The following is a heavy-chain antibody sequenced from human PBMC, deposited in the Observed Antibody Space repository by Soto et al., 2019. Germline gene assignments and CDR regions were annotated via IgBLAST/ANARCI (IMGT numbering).Heavy chain of an antibody. CDR2: INHSGST. CDR3: ASLGITGTEPTEWNNWFDP. Sequence: SETLSLTCAVYGGSFSGYYWSWIRQPPGKGLEWIGEINHSGSTNYNPSLKSRVTISVDTSKNQFSLKLSSVTAADTAVYYCASLGITGTEPTEWNNWFDPWGQGTLVTVSS. CDR1: GGSFSGYY. J-gene: IGHJ5*02. D-gene: IGHD1-20*01. V-gene: IGHV4-34*01.